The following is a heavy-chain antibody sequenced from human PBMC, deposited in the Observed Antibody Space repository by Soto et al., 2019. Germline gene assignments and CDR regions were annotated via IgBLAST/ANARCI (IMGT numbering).Heavy chain of an antibody. V-gene: IGHV1-18*01. J-gene: IGHJ4*02. CDR2: ISAYNGNT. CDR1: GYTFTSYG. Sequence: GASVKVSCKASGYTFTSYGISWVRQAPGQGLEWMGWISAYNGNTNYAQKLQGRVTMTTDTSTSTAYMELRSLRSDDTAVYYCARGLAARPYSDYFDYWGQGTLVTVSS. D-gene: IGHD6-6*01. CDR3: ARGLAARPYSDYFDY.